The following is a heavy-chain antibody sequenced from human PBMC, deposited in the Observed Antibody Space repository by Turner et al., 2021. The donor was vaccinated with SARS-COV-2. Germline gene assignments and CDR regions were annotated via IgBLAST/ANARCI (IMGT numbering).Heavy chain of an antibody. CDR3: ARDCSTTTCEA. CDR1: GFTFRSYS. Sequence: EVQLVESGGGLVKPGGSLRLSCAASGFTFRSYSMKWVRQAPGKGLEWVSSISSSSSYIYYADSVKGRFTISRDNAKNSLYLQMNSLRAEDTAVYYCARDCSTTTCEAWGQGTLVTVSS. D-gene: IGHD2-2*01. J-gene: IGHJ5*02. V-gene: IGHV3-21*01. CDR2: ISSSSSYI.